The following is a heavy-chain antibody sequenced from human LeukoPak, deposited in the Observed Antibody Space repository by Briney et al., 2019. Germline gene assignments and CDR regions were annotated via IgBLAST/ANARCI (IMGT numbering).Heavy chain of an antibody. D-gene: IGHD1-1*01. J-gene: IGHJ6*04. CDR1: GFTFSSYG. CDR3: AKDLLDHTGYYYYGMDV. V-gene: IGHV3-30*18. CDR2: ISYDGSNK. Sequence: PGRSLRLSCAASGFTFSSYGMHWVRQAPGKGLEWVAVISYDGSNKYYADSVKGRFTISRDNSKNTLYLQMNSLRAEDTAVYYCAKDLLDHTGYYYYGMDVWGKGTTVTVSS.